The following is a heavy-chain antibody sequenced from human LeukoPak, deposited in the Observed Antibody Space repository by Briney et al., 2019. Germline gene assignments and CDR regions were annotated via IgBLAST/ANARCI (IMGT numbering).Heavy chain of an antibody. CDR1: GGTFSSYA. CDR3: ARDHVCSAGSCYSRNYYYYMDV. D-gene: IGHD2-15*01. CDR2: IIPIFGTA. V-gene: IGHV1-69*05. J-gene: IGHJ6*03. Sequence: ASVKVSCKASGGTFSSYAISWVRQAPGQGLEWMGGIIPIFGTANYAQKFQGRVTIATDESTSTAYMELSSLRSEDTAVYYCARDHVCSAGSCYSRNYYYYMDVWGKGTTVTVSS.